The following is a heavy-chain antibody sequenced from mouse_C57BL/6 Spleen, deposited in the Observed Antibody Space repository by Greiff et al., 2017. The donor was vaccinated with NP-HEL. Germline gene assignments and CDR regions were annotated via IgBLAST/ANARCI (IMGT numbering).Heavy chain of an antibody. CDR1: GFTFSSYA. CDR3: ARGGVTIDY. D-gene: IGHD2-5*01. CDR2: ISDGGSYT. J-gene: IGHJ2*01. Sequence: EVMLVESGGGLVKPGGSLKLSCAASGFTFSSYAMSWVRQTPEKRLEWVATISDGGSYTYYPDNVKGRFTISRDNAKNNLYLQMSHLKSEDTAMYYCARGGVTIDYWGQGTTLTVSS. V-gene: IGHV5-4*03.